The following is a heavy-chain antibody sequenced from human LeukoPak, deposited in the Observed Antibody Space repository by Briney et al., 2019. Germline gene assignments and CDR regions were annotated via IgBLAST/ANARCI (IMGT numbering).Heavy chain of an antibody. Sequence: GGSLRLSCAASGFTFSSYWVSWVRQAPGKGLEWVANIKQDGSEKYYVDSVKGRFTISRDNAKNSLYLQMNSLRAEDTAVYYCARSGIVGTLFDYWGQGTLVTVSS. CDR3: ARSGIVGTLFDY. J-gene: IGHJ4*02. V-gene: IGHV3-7*01. D-gene: IGHD1-26*01. CDR1: GFTFSSYW. CDR2: IKQDGSEK.